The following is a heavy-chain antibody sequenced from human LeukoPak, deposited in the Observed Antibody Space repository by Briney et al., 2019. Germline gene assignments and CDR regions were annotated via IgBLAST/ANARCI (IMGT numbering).Heavy chain of an antibody. CDR1: GGSISSYY. V-gene: IGHV4-59*01. J-gene: IGHJ5*02. CDR2: IYYSGST. Sequence: SGTLSLTCTVSGGSISSYYWSWIRQPPGKGLEWIGYIYYSGSTNYNPSLKSRVTISVDTSKNQFSLKLSSVTAADTAVYYCARDSRTTIFGVVSWWFDPWGQGTLVTVSS. CDR3: ARDSRTTIFGVVSWWFDP. D-gene: IGHD3-3*01.